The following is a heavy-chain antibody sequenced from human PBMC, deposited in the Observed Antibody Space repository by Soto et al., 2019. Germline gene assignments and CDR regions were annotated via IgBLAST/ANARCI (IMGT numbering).Heavy chain of an antibody. V-gene: IGHV3-15*01. Sequence: EVQLVESGGGLVKPGGSLRLSCAAPGYTFSNAGISWVRQATGKGLEWVVRIKSKTEGGTTDYAAPVKGRFTISRDDSKNTLYLQMNCLKTEFTAVYYCTTDPSLITGTYFDYWGQGTLVTVSS. J-gene: IGHJ4*02. CDR3: TTDPSLITGTYFDY. D-gene: IGHD1-7*01. CDR2: IKSKTEGGTT. CDR1: GYTFSNAG.